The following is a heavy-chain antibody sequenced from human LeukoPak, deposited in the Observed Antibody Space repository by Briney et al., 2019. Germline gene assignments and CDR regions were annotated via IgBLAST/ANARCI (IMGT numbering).Heavy chain of an antibody. V-gene: IGHV1-8*01. Sequence: ASVKVSCKASGYTFTSYDINWVRQATGQGLEWMGWMNPNRGNTGYAQKFQGRVTMTRNTSISTAYMELSSLRSEDTAVYYCARSLGAARTYYYYYMDVWGKGTTVTVSS. CDR2: MNPNRGNT. D-gene: IGHD6-6*01. J-gene: IGHJ6*03. CDR1: GYTFTSYD. CDR3: ARSLGAARTYYYYYMDV.